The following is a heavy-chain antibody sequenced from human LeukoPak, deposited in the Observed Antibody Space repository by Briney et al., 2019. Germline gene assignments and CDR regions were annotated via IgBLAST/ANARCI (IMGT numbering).Heavy chain of an antibody. CDR3: AKGGSLSSGWYVVF. CDR1: GFTFSSYA. CDR2: ISGSGGST. D-gene: IGHD6-19*01. J-gene: IGHJ1*01. Sequence: GGSLRLSCAASGFTFSSYAMSWVRQAPAKGLEWVSAISGSGGSTYYADSVKGRFTISRDNSKNTLYLQMNSLRAEDTAVYYCAKGGSLSSGWYVVFWGQGTLVSVSS. V-gene: IGHV3-23*01.